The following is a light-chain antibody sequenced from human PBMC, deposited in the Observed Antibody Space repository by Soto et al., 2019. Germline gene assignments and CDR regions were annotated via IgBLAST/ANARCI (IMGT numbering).Light chain of an antibody. CDR3: TSFTTRTTLRYV. CDR1: SSDVGGYNY. V-gene: IGLV2-14*03. Sequence: SALTKPASVYGSHGQSIPISCTGTSSDVGGYNYVSWFQQHPGKAPKLILYDVVSRPSGVSNRFSGSKSGNTASLTISGLQAEDAADYYCTSFTTRTTLRYVFGTGTNVTVL. J-gene: IGLJ1*01. CDR2: DVV.